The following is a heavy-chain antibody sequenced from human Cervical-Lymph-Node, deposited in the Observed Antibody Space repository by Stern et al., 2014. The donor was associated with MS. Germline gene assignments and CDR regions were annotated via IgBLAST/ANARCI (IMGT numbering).Heavy chain of an antibody. J-gene: IGHJ3*02. V-gene: IGHV5-51*01. D-gene: IGHD3-22*01. Sequence: VQLVQSGAEVKKSGESLKISCKGAGYSFSSHWIAWVRQKPGKGLEWMGIIYPGDSDTRHSPSFQGHVSISVDKSSSTAYLQWGSLTDSDTAIYYCARQGNYHDSHAFDIWGQGTMVIVSS. CDR2: IYPGDSDT. CDR3: ARQGNYHDSHAFDI. CDR1: GYSFSSHW.